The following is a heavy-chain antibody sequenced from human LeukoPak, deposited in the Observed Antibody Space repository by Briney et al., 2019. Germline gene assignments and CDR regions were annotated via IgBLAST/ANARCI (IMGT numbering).Heavy chain of an antibody. CDR1: GXTFSSYW. D-gene: IGHD5-18*01. CDR2: IKSDGSTT. CDR3: ARVVDTHFDY. V-gene: IGHV3-74*01. Sequence: GGSLRLSCAASGXTFSSYWMHWVRQAPGKGRVWVSRIKSDGSTTTYADSVKGRFTISRDNAKNTLYLQMNSLRAEDTAVYYCARVVDTHFDYWGQGTLVTVSS. J-gene: IGHJ4*02.